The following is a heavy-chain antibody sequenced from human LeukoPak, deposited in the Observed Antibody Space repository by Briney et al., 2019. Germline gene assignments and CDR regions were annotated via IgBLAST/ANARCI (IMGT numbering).Heavy chain of an antibody. J-gene: IGHJ4*02. CDR3: ARVMERHYFDY. D-gene: IGHD1-1*01. Sequence: PSETLSLTCTVSGGSISSGGYSWSWIRQPPGKGLEWIGYIYHSGSTYYNPSLKSRVTISVDRSKNQFSLKLSSVTAADTAVYYCARVMERHYFDYWGQGTLVTVSS. CDR2: IYHSGST. CDR1: GGSISSGGYS. V-gene: IGHV4-30-2*01.